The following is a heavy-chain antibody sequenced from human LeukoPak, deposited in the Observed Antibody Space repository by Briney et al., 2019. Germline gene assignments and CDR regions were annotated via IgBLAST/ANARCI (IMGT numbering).Heavy chain of an antibody. CDR2: IWYDGSNK. CDR3: AKDTGYYYDSSGMDY. J-gene: IGHJ4*02. V-gene: IGHV3-33*06. D-gene: IGHD3-22*01. CDR1: GFTFSSYG. Sequence: GGSLRLSCAASGFTFSSYGMHWVRQAPGKGLEWVAVIWYDGSNKYYADSVKGRFTISRDNSKNTLYLQMNSLRAEDTAVYYYAKDTGYYYDSSGMDYWGQGTLVTVSS.